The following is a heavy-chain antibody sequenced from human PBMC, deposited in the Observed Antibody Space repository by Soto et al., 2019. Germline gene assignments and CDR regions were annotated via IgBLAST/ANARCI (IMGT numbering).Heavy chain of an antibody. D-gene: IGHD3-3*01. J-gene: IGHJ6*02. CDR2: ISSSGDGT. V-gene: IGHV3-23*01. CDR3: AKNSYFWSWGMVV. Sequence: PGGSLRLSCAASGFTLNSNAMTWVRQAPGKGLEWVSIISSSGDGTYYVDSVKGRFTISRDNSRNTLNLQMNSLRAEDTAVYYCAKNSYFWSWGMVVSVHGPTATVSS. CDR1: GFTLNSNA.